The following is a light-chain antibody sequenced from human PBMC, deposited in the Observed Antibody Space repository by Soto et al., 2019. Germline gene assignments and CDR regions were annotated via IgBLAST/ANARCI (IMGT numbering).Light chain of an antibody. Sequence: EIVLTQSPATLSLSPGERATLSCGASLSVSSSYLAWYQQKPGLAPRLLIYDASSRATGIPDRFSGSGSGTDFTLTISRLEPEDFAVYYCQQYGSSPQTFGQGTKVEIK. J-gene: IGKJ1*01. CDR3: QQYGSSPQT. CDR2: DAS. V-gene: IGKV3D-20*01. CDR1: LSVSSSY.